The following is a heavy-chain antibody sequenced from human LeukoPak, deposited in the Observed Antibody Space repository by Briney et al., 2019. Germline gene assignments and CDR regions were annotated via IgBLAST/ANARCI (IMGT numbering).Heavy chain of an antibody. CDR3: AKDGYYDSSGYYDY. Sequence: GGSLRLSCAASGFTFSDYYMSWIRQAPGKGLEWVSTISGSGGSIYYADSVKGRFTVSRDNAKNTVHLQMNSLRAEDTAVYYCAKDGYYDSSGYYDYWGQGTLVTVSS. CDR1: GFTFSDYY. V-gene: IGHV3-23*01. J-gene: IGHJ4*02. D-gene: IGHD3-22*01. CDR2: ISGSGGSI.